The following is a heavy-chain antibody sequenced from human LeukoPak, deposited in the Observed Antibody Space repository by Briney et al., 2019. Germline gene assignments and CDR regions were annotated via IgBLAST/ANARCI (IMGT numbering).Heavy chain of an antibody. V-gene: IGHV3-21*01. Sequence: PGGSLSLSCPASGFTLGSYTMNWVRQPPGKGRGWASSISSSSSYIYYADSVKGRFTISRDNAKNSLFLQMNSLRDEDTAVYYCALTFHGEWLFRKSFDYWGQGTLVTVSS. CDR3: ALTFHGEWLFRKSFDY. J-gene: IGHJ4*02. CDR2: ISSSSSYI. D-gene: IGHD6-19*01. CDR1: GFTLGSYT.